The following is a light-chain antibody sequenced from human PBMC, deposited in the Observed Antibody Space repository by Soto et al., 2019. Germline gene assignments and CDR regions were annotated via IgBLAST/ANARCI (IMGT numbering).Light chain of an antibody. Sequence: DIQITQSPSTLSASVGDRVTISCRASQSISSWLAWYQQKPGKAPKLLIYKASTLESGVPSRFSGSGSGTEFTLTISSLQPDDFATYYCQQYNSSPYTFGQGTKLELK. J-gene: IGKJ2*01. CDR1: QSISSW. V-gene: IGKV1-5*03. CDR2: KAS. CDR3: QQYNSSPYT.